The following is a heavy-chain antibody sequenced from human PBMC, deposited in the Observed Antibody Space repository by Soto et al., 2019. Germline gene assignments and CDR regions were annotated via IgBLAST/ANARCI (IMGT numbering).Heavy chain of an antibody. CDR1: GGSISSGDYY. J-gene: IGHJ4*02. Sequence: SETLSLTCTVFGGSISSGDYYWSWIRQPPXKGLEWIGYIYYSGSTYYNPSLKSRVTISVDTSKNQFSLKLSSVTAADTAVYYCARVRVDYYDSSGYYLFDYWGQGTQVTVSS. D-gene: IGHD3-22*01. CDR3: ARVRVDYYDSSGYYLFDY. CDR2: IYYSGST. V-gene: IGHV4-30-4*01.